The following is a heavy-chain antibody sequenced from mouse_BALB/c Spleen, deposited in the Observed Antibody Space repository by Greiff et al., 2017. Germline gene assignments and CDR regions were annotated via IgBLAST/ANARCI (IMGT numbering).Heavy chain of an antibody. CDR3: VSPMITDYYAMDY. V-gene: IGHV10-1*02. D-gene: IGHD2-4*01. J-gene: IGHJ4*01. CDR1: GFTFNTYA. Sequence: DVKLVESGGGLVQPKGSLKLSCAASGFTFNTYAMNWVRQAPGKGLEWVARIRSKSNNYATYYADSVKDRFTISRDDSQSMLYLQMNNLKTEDTAMYYCVSPMITDYYAMDYWGQGTSVTVSS. CDR2: IRSKSNNYAT.